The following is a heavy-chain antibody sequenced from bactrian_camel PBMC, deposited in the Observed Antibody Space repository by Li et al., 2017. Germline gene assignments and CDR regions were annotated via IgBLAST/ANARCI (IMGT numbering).Heavy chain of an antibody. J-gene: IGHJ4*01. D-gene: IGHD5*01. CDR1: GDTPTTCC. V-gene: IGHV3S53*01. Sequence: HVQLVESGGGSVQAGESLRLSCTASGDTPTTCCRAWFRQVPGKEREGLAAIDSNDSPSYRPSAKGRFTISKDSAKNTLYLEMNRLKPEDTATYYCAAAHGVDMGWVVTIPDAHTLVTYWGQGTQVTVS. CDR3: AAAHGVDMGWVVTIPDAHTLVTY. CDR2: IDSNDSP.